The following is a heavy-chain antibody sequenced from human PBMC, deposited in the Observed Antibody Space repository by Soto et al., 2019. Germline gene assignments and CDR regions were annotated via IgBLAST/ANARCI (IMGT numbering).Heavy chain of an antibody. Sequence: QVQLQEAGPGLVKPSQTLSLTCTVSGDSVRNGGYYWNWIRQYPGKGLEWIGYIYYTGSTYYNPSLESRLTISADTSKTQFSLRLRSVTAADTAVYYCAREVAATPEFEYWGQGALVTISS. J-gene: IGHJ4*02. CDR2: IYYTGST. CDR1: GDSVRNGGYY. CDR3: AREVAATPEFEY. V-gene: IGHV4-31*03. D-gene: IGHD2-15*01.